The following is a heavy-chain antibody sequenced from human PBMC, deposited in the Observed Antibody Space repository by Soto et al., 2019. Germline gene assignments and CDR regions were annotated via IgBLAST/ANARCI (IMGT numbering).Heavy chain of an antibody. D-gene: IGHD5-18*01. J-gene: IGHJ6*02. CDR1: GFTVSSNY. CDR2: IYSGGST. Sequence: GGSLRLSCAASGFTVSSNYMSWVRQAPGKGLEWVSVIYSGGSTYYADSVKGRFTISRDNSKNTLYLQMNSLRAEDTAVYYCARDRGYSYGWYYYYGMDVWGQGTTVTVSS. V-gene: IGHV3-53*01. CDR3: ARDRGYSYGWYYYYGMDV.